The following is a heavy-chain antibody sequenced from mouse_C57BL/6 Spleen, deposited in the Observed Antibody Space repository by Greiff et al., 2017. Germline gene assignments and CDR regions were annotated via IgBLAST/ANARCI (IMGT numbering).Heavy chain of an antibody. J-gene: IGHJ2*01. CDR3: ARGHYGSSSHFDY. Sequence: VQLQQSGAELMRPGSSVKMSCKTSGYTFTSYGINWVKQRPGQGLEWIGYIYIGNGYTEYNEKFKGKATLTSDTSSTTAYMQLSSLTSEDTAIYCCARGHYGSSSHFDYWGQGTTLTVSS. V-gene: IGHV1-58*01. D-gene: IGHD1-1*01. CDR2: IYIGNGYT. CDR1: GYTFTSYG.